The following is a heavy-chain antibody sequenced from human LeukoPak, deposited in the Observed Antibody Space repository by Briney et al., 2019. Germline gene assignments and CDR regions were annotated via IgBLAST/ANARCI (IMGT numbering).Heavy chain of an antibody. CDR1: GFTFSSYW. Sequence: QTGGSLRLSCAASGFTFSSYWMSWVRQAPGKGLEWVSAISGSGGSTYYADSVKGRFTISRDNSKNTLYLQMNSLRAEDTAVYYCAKAPEMTGTTGTGLDYWGQGTLVTVSS. CDR2: ISGSGGST. J-gene: IGHJ4*02. D-gene: IGHD1-7*01. CDR3: AKAPEMTGTTGTGLDY. V-gene: IGHV3-23*01.